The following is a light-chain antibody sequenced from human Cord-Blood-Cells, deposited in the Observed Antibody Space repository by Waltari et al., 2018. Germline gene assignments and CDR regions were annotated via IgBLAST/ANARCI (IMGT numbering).Light chain of an antibody. CDR1: SSDVGGYHY. CDR2: DVS. V-gene: IGLV2-14*01. CDR3: SSYTSSSTL. J-gene: IGLJ2*01. Sequence: QSALTQPACVSGSPGQSITISCPGTSSDVGGYHYLSWYQQHPGKAPKLMIYDVSNRPSGVSNRFSGSKSGNTASLTISGLQAEDEADYYCSSYTSSSTLFGGGTKLTVL.